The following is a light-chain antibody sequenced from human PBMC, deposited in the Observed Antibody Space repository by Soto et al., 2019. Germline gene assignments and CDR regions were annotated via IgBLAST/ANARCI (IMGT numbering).Light chain of an antibody. Sequence: IHLFRTPSTLCPSLWEREPLSCRASQSISSWLAWYQQKPGKAPNLLIYDVSSLESGVSSRFSGSGSGTEFTLTISSLQPDDFATYYCQQYNSYSIFGGGTKVDIK. CDR3: QQYNSYSI. J-gene: IGKJ4*01. V-gene: IGKV1-5*01. CDR2: DVS. CDR1: QSISSW.